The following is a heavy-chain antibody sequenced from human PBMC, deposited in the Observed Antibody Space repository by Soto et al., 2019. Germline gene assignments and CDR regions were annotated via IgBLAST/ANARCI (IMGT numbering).Heavy chain of an antibody. J-gene: IGHJ4*02. Sequence: QVQLVQSGAEVKKPGASVKVSCKASGYTFTSYYMHWVRQAPGQGLEWMGIINPSGGSTSYAQKFQGRVTMTRDTSTSTVETELSSLRSEDTAVYYCALIPTVTTLQADYWGQGSLVTVSS. CDR2: INPSGGST. D-gene: IGHD4-17*01. CDR1: GYTFTSYY. CDR3: ALIPTVTTLQADY. V-gene: IGHV1-46*03.